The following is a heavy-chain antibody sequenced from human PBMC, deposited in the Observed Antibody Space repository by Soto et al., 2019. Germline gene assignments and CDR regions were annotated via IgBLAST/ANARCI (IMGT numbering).Heavy chain of an antibody. CDR2: ISAYNGNT. Sequence: QVQLVQSGAEVKKPGALVKVSCKASGYTFTSYGISWVRQAPGQGLEWMGWISAYNGNTNYAQKLQGRVTMTTDTSTSTAYMELRSLRSDDTAVYYCARVPSKSTGYSSSWDNWFDPWGQGTLVTVSS. CDR1: GYTFTSYG. J-gene: IGHJ5*02. D-gene: IGHD6-13*01. V-gene: IGHV1-18*01. CDR3: ARVPSKSTGYSSSWDNWFDP.